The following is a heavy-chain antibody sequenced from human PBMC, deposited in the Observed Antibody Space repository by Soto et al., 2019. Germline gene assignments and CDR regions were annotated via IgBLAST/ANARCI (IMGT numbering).Heavy chain of an antibody. V-gene: IGHV3-23*01. Sequence: EGQLLESGGGLIQPGGSLRLSCAASGFTFRSHAMSWVRQAPGKGLEWVSGISDSGADTYYADSVKGRLTISRDNSKNTLFLQMNSLRVEDTAVYYCAKKDVAGTASWFDLWGQGALVTVSS. CDR2: ISDSGADT. D-gene: IGHD1-1*01. CDR3: AKKDVAGTASWFDL. J-gene: IGHJ5*02. CDR1: GFTFRSHA.